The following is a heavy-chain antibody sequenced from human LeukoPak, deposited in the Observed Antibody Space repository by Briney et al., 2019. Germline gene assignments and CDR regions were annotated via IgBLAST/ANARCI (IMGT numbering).Heavy chain of an antibody. D-gene: IGHD6-13*01. CDR3: ARIPSTAAGIDY. Sequence: SGPALVKPTQTLTLTCTFSGFSLSTSGMSLNWIRQPPGKALEWLALIDWDDDKYYSTSLKTRLTISKDTSKNQVVLTMTNMDPVDTATYYCARIPSTAAGIDYWGQGTLVTVSS. CDR1: GFSLSTSGMS. CDR2: IDWDDDK. J-gene: IGHJ4*02. V-gene: IGHV2-70*01.